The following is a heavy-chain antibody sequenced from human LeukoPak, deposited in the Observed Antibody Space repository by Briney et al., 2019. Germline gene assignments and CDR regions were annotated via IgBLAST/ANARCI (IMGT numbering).Heavy chain of an antibody. Sequence: PVGSLRLSSAASGFTSCSYEMNWVREAPGQGVEGGSYIGSSGSAIDYADSLKGRVALSIENAKNSLYMQRSRVVAEDTAVYYCARVEVGYYYYMDVWGKGTTVTVSS. CDR2: IGSSGSAI. CDR3: ARVEVGYYYYMDV. J-gene: IGHJ6*03. V-gene: IGHV3-48*03. CDR1: GFTSCSYE. D-gene: IGHD1-26*01.